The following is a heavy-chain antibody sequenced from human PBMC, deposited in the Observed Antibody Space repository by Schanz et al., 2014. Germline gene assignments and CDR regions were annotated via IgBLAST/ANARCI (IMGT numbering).Heavy chain of an antibody. V-gene: IGHV3-48*01. J-gene: IGHJ4*02. D-gene: IGHD3-3*01. CDR2: ISSSSSTT. CDR1: GFGFSSYS. CDR3: VRDSFFAFDY. Sequence: EVQLVESGGGLIQPGGSLRLSCAASGFGFSSYSMNWVRQAPGKGLEWVAYISSSSSTTHYADSVKGRFTISRDNAKNSLYLQMDSLRAEDTAVYYCVRDSFFAFDYWGQGTLVTVSS.